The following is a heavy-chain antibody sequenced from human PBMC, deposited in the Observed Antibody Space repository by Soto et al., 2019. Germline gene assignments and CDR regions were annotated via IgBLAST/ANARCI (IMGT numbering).Heavy chain of an antibody. V-gene: IGHV1-24*01. J-gene: IGHJ5*01. Sequence: ASVKVSCKVSGYTLTELSMHWVRQAPGKGLEWMGGFDPEDGETIYAQKFQGRVTMTEDTSTDTAYMELSSLRSEDTAVYYCARACFNDYESTEIYTWGQDAVLTVSS. CDR1: GYTLTELS. CDR3: ARACFNDYESTEIYT. D-gene: IGHD3-16*01. CDR2: FDPEDGET.